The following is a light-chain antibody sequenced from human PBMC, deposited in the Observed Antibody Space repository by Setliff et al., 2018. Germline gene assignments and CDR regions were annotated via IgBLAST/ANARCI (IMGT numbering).Light chain of an antibody. V-gene: IGLV2-14*03. CDR3: SSYTNSATYV. CDR1: SSDIGVYNY. CDR2: DVS. Sequence: QSALTQPASVSGSLGQSITISCTGTSSDIGVYNYVSWYQQHPGKVPKLMIYDVSNRPSGVSNRFSGSKSGNTASLTISGLQTEDEADYYCSSYTNSATYVFGTGTKVTVL. J-gene: IGLJ1*01.